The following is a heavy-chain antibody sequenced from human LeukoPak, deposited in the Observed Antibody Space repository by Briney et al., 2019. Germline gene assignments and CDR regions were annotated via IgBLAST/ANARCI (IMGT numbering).Heavy chain of an antibody. CDR3: ARGPNWTGMDV. CDR2: INHSGST. D-gene: IGHD1-20*01. V-gene: IGHV4-34*01. J-gene: IGHJ6*02. CDR1: GGSISSYY. Sequence: SETLSLTCTVSGGSISSYYWSWTRRPPGKGLEWIGEINHSGSTNYDPSLKSRVTVSVDTSKNQFSLKLSSVTAADTAVYYCARGPNWTGMDVWGQGTTVTVSS.